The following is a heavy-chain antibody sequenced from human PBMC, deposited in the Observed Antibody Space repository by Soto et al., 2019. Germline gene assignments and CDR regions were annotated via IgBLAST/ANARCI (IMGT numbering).Heavy chain of an antibody. V-gene: IGHV1-69*08. CDR2: IIPILGET. D-gene: IGHD3-16*01. J-gene: IGHJ6*01. CDR3: ARGLGGRVDG. CDR1: GTIFSSYT. Sequence: QVQLVQSGAEVKKPGSSVRVSCKASGTIFSSYTISWVRQAPGQGLEWMGRIIPILGETNSAQKFQGRVTLTADKSTNTAYMELNSLRLEETALYYCARGLGGRVDGWGRGTTVTVSS.